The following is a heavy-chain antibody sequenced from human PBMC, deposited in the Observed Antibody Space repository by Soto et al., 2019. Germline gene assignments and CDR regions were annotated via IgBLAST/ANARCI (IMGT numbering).Heavy chain of an antibody. V-gene: IGHV3-74*01. D-gene: IGHD3-3*01. Sequence: HPVGSLRLSCAASGFTFSSYWMHWVRQAPGKGLVWVSRINSDGSSTSYADSVKGRFTISRDNAKNTLYLQMNSLRAEDTAVYYCARDQYDFWSGEPRHAFDICGQGTMVTVSS. CDR1: GFTFSSYW. J-gene: IGHJ3*02. CDR3: ARDQYDFWSGEPRHAFDI. CDR2: INSDGSST.